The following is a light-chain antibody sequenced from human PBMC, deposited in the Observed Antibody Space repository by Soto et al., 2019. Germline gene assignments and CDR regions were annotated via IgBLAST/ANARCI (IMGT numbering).Light chain of an antibody. CDR1: QSISSY. Sequence: DIQMTQSPSSLSASVGDRVTIACRACQSISSYLNWYQQKPGKAPKILIYAASSLQSGVPSRFISGRAGTEFPPTIISLQPEDVGTYYCHQSYITSLTFGPGTKVDIK. V-gene: IGKV1-39*01. J-gene: IGKJ3*01. CDR3: HQSYITSLT. CDR2: AAS.